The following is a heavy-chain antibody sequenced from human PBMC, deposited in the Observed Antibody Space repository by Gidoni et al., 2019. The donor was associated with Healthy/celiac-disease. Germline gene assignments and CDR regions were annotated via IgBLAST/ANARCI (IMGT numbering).Heavy chain of an antibody. CDR1: GFTFRSYW. Sequence: GGGLVQPGGSLRLSCAASGFTFRSYWMSWVRQAPGKGLEWVANIKQDGREKYYVDSVKGRFTISRDNAKNSLYLQMNSLRAEDTAVYYCARKYQLSLYNWFDPWGQGTLGHRLL. J-gene: IGHJ5*02. D-gene: IGHD2-2*01. CDR2: IKQDGREK. V-gene: IGHV3-7*03. CDR3: ARKYQLSLYNWFDP.